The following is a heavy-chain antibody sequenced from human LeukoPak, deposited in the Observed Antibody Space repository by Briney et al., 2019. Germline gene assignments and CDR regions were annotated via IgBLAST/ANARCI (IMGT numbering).Heavy chain of an antibody. CDR2: IYSGGST. V-gene: IGHV3-66*01. CDR1: GFTFSNYA. J-gene: IGHJ4*02. Sequence: GGSLRLSCVASGFTFSNYAMNWVRQAPGKGLEWVSVIYSGGSTYYADSVKGRFTISRDNSKNTLYLQMNSLRAEDTAVYYCARAPRHDPPDYWGQGTLVTVSS. CDR3: ARAPRHDPPDY.